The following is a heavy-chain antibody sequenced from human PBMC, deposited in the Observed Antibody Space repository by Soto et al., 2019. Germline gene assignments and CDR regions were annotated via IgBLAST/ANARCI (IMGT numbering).Heavy chain of an antibody. D-gene: IGHD4-17*01. CDR1: GFTFSSYW. Sequence: GGSLRLSCAASGFTFSSYWMHWVRQAPGKGLVWVSRINSDGSSTSYADSVKGRFTISRDNAKNTLYLRMNSLRAEDTAVYYCASDQDDGDHEDAFDIWGQGTMVTVSS. V-gene: IGHV3-74*01. J-gene: IGHJ3*02. CDR3: ASDQDDGDHEDAFDI. CDR2: INSDGSST.